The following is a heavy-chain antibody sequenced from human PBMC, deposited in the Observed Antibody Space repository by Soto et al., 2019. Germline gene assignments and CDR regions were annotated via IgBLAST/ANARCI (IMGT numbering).Heavy chain of an antibody. CDR3: AREQRY. CDR1: GGSISSGGYY. CDR2: IYYSGST. V-gene: IGHV4-31*03. J-gene: IGHJ4*02. Sequence: SETLSLTCTVSGGSISSGGYYWNWIRQHPGKGLEWIGYIYYSGSTCYNPSLKSRVTISVDTSKTQFSLKRSSVTAADTAVYYCAREQRYCGQGTRVTRLL. D-gene: IGHD1-1*01.